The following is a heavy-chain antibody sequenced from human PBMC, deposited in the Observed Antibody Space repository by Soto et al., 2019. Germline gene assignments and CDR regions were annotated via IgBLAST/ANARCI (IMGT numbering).Heavy chain of an antibody. J-gene: IGHJ6*02. D-gene: IGHD5-18*01. V-gene: IGHV4-39*01. CDR3: ARSPRGYSYGYNYYYGMDV. CDR1: GGSISSSSYY. Sequence: SETLSLTCTVSGGSISSSSYYWGWIRQPPGKGLEWIGSIYYSGSTYYNPSLKSRVTISVDTSKNPFSLKLSSVTAADTAVYYCARSPRGYSYGYNYYYGMDVWGQGTTVTVSS. CDR2: IYYSGST.